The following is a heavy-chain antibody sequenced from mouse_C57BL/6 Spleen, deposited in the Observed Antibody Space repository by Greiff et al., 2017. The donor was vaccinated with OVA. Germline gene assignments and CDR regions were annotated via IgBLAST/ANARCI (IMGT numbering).Heavy chain of an antibody. Sequence: VQLQQSGPELVKPGASVKISCKASGYSFTGYYMNWVKQSPEKSLEWIGEINPSTGGTTYNQKFKAKATLTVDKSSRTAYMQLKSLTSEDSSVYLCASSDYPTSFGCRGQGNTLPGPS. CDR2: INPSTGGT. D-gene: IGHD2-12*01. CDR1: GYSFTGYY. J-gene: IGHJ2*01. V-gene: IGHV1-42*01. CDR3: ASSDYPTSFGC.